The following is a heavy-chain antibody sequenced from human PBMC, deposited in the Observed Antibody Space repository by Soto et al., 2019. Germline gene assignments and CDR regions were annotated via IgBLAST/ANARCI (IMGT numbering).Heavy chain of an antibody. CDR1: GFTFGHYA. D-gene: IGHD3-3*01. CDR2: ISGSAGGT. Sequence: EVQLLESGGCLVQPGGALRLSCAASGFTFGHYAMTWVRQALGKGLEWVSTISGSAGGTYYADSVKGRYTISRDNSKRTLYLKMNRLRAEDTAIYYCAKDMQGGNFWIGYFSRDAFDFWGQGATVSVSS. J-gene: IGHJ3*01. V-gene: IGHV3-23*01. CDR3: AKDMQGGNFWIGYFSRDAFDF.